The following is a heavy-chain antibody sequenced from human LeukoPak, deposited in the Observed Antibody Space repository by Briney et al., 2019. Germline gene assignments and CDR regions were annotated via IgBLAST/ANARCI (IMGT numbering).Heavy chain of an antibody. V-gene: IGHV4-39*07. J-gene: IGHJ2*01. CDR1: GGSLSSISSTSSY. Sequence: SETLSLTCTVSGGSLSSISSTSSYWGWIRQSPGKGLEWIGSIYYSGSTYYNPSLKSRVTISVDTSKNQFSLKLTSVTTADTAVYYCARTGRRGYFDLWGRGTLVTVSS. D-gene: IGHD1-14*01. CDR3: ARTGRRGYFDL. CDR2: IYYSGST.